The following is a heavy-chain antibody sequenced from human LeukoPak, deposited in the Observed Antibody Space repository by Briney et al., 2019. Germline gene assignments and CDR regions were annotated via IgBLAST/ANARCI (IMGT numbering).Heavy chain of an antibody. CDR3: AREETGDQGVRYFDY. D-gene: IGHD7-27*01. CDR1: GYTFTGYY. J-gene: IGHJ4*02. V-gene: IGHV1-2*02. Sequence: ASVKVSCKASGYTFTGYYVHWVRQAPGQGLEWMGWINPNSGGTNYAQKFQGRVSMTRDTSISTAYMELIRLRSDDTAVYYCAREETGDQGVRYFDYWGQGTLVTVSS. CDR2: INPNSGGT.